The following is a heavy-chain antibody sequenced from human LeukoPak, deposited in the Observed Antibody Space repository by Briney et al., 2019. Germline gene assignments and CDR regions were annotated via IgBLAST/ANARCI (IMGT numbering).Heavy chain of an antibody. J-gene: IGHJ4*02. CDR1: GFTFSSYS. Sequence: SGGSLRLSCAASGFTFSSYSMNWVRQAPGKGLEWVSYISSSSSTIYYADSVEGRFTISRDNAKNSLYLQMNSLRAEDTAVYYCASNVEMATKGPYYFDYWGQGTLVTVSS. CDR2: ISSSSSTI. D-gene: IGHD5-24*01. V-gene: IGHV3-48*01. CDR3: ASNVEMATKGPYYFDY.